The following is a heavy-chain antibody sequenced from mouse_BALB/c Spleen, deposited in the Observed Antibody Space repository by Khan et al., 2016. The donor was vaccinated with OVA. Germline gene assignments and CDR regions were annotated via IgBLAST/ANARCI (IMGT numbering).Heavy chain of an antibody. J-gene: IGHJ3*01. CDR1: GFTFSTYG. CDR3: ARLAYYYDSEGFAY. CDR2: ISSGGSYT. V-gene: IGHV5-6*01. Sequence: EVELVESGGDLVKPGGSLKLSCAASGFTFSTYGMSWVRQTPDKRLEWVATISSGGSYTYYPDNVKGRFTISRDNSKNTLYLQMSSLQSEDTAMYYCARLAYYYDSEGFAYWGKGTLVTVSA. D-gene: IGHD1-1*01.